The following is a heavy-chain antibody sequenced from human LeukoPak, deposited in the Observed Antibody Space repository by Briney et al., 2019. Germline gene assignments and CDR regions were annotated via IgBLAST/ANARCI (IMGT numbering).Heavy chain of an antibody. CDR2: ISSSGSTI. Sequence: GGSLRLSCAASGFTFSDYYMSWIRQAPGKGLEWVSYISSSGSTIYYAGSVKGRFTISRDNAKNSLYLQMNSLRAEDTAVYYCARVHDMAGSGSYPEYYFDYWGQGTLVTVSS. CDR1: GFTFSDYY. D-gene: IGHD3-10*01. J-gene: IGHJ4*02. V-gene: IGHV3-11*04. CDR3: ARVHDMAGSGSYPEYYFDY.